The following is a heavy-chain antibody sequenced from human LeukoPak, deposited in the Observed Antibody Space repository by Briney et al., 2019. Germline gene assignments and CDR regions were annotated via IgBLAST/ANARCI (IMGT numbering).Heavy chain of an antibody. CDR2: ISSSGTTT. CDR3: ARGRSSSWYDVDY. CDR1: GFSFSVYE. Sequence: PGGSLRLSCAASGFSFSVYEMHWVRQAPGKRLEWISDISSSGTTTYYADSVKGRFTISRDNAKNSLYLQMNSLRAEDTAVYYCARGRSSSWYDVDYWGQGTLVTVSS. J-gene: IGHJ4*02. V-gene: IGHV3-48*03. D-gene: IGHD6-13*01.